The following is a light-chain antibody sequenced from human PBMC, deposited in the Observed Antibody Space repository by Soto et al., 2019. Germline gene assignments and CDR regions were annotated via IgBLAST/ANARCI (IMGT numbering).Light chain of an antibody. CDR2: ATS. J-gene: IGKJ5*01. Sequence: EIVLTQSPATLSLSPGERATLSCGASQSINSNYLAWYQQKPGLAPRLVIYATSRRAPGIPDRLTGSGSGTDFTLTISRLEPEDSAIYYCQQYGSSPTFGQGTRLEIK. CDR1: QSINSNY. CDR3: QQYGSSPT. V-gene: IGKV3D-20*01.